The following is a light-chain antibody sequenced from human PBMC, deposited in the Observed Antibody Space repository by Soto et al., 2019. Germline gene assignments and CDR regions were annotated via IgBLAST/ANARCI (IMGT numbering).Light chain of an antibody. V-gene: IGLV1-36*01. CDR2: YDD. J-gene: IGLJ2*01. CDR3: AAWDDSLNGVV. CDR1: SSNIGNNA. Sequence: QSVLTQPPSVSDAPRQRVTISCSGSSSNIGNNAVNWYQQLPGKAPKLLIYYDDLLPSGVSDRFSGSKSGTSASLAISGLQSEDEADYHCAAWDDSLNGVVFGGGTKLTVL.